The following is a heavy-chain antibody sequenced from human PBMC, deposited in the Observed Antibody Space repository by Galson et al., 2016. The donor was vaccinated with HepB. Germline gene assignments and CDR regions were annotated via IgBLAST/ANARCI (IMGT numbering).Heavy chain of an antibody. D-gene: IGHD3-10*01. J-gene: IGHJ3*01. Sequence: SVKVSCKASGGTFNSYTLTWVRQAPGQGPEWMGRVIPSVDKTDYAERFEGRLTITADRFTTSTHLQLNSLTSDDTAMYYRAIATSYWRSDGFDVWGQGTMVTVSS. V-gene: IGHV1-69*02. CDR1: GGTFNSYT. CDR3: AIATSYWRSDGFDV. CDR2: VIPSVDKT.